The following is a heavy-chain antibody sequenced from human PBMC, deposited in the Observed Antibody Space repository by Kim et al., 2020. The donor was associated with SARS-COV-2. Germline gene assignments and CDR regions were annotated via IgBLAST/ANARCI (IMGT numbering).Heavy chain of an antibody. V-gene: IGHV3-48*02. CDR2: SRSTI. CDR3: AREEFDP. Sequence: SRSTIYYADSVKGRFTISRDNAKNSLYLQMNSLRDEDTAVYYCAREEFDPWGQGTLVTVSS. J-gene: IGHJ5*02.